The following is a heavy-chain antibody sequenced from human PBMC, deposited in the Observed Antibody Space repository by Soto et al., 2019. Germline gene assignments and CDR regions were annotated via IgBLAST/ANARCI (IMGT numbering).Heavy chain of an antibody. D-gene: IGHD1-26*01. Sequence: SETLSLTCTVSGGSISSSSYYWGWIRQPPGKGLEWIGSIYYSGSTYYNTSLKSRVTISVDTSKNQFSLKLSSVTAADTAVYYCASRGTMGATLDYWGQGTLVTVSS. J-gene: IGHJ4*02. CDR3: ASRGTMGATLDY. CDR2: IYYSGST. V-gene: IGHV4-39*01. CDR1: GGSISSSSYY.